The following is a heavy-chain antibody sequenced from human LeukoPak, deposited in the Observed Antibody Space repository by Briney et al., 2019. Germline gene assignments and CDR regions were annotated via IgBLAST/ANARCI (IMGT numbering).Heavy chain of an antibody. J-gene: IGHJ2*01. V-gene: IGHV3-9*01. D-gene: IGHD2-21*02. CDR1: GFTFDDYA. CDR3: AQGCGGDCFSFWYFDL. Sequence: GGSLRLSCAASGFTFDDYAMHWVRQAPGKGLEWVSGISWNSGSIGYADSVKGRFTISRDNAKNSLYLQMNSLRAEDTALYYCAQGCGGDCFSFWYFDLWGRGTLVTVSS. CDR2: ISWNSGSI.